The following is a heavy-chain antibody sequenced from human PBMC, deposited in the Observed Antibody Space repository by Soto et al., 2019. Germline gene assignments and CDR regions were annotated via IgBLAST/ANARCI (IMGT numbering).Heavy chain of an antibody. CDR1: GFTFSSYD. D-gene: IGHD2-2*01. J-gene: IGHJ4*02. CDR3: ARGGYCSSTSCWPYYFDY. CDR2: IGTAGDT. Sequence: EVQLVESGGGLVQPGGSLRLSCAASGFTFSSYDMHWVRQATGKGMEWVSAIGTAGDTYYPGSVKGRITISRENAKNSLYLQMNSLIAGETVVYYCARGGYCSSTSCWPYYFDYWGQGTLVTVSS. V-gene: IGHV3-13*01.